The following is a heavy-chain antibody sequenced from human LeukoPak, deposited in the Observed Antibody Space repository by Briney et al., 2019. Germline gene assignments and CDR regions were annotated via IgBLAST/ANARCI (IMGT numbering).Heavy chain of an antibody. CDR1: GGSISSGGYS. CDR2: IYHSGST. Sequence: SSQTLSLTCAVSGGSISSGGYSWSWIRQPPGKGLEWIGYIYHSGSTYYNPSLKSRVTISVDRSKNQFSLKLSSVTAADTAVYYCGRGPPMVRDYYFDYWGQGTLVTVSS. CDR3: GRGPPMVRDYYFDY. V-gene: IGHV4-30-2*01. J-gene: IGHJ4*02. D-gene: IGHD3-10*01.